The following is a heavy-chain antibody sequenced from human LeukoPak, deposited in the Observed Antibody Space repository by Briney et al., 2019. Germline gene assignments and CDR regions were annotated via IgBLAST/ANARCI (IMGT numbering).Heavy chain of an antibody. V-gene: IGHV5-51*01. D-gene: IGHD3-3*01. CDR1: GYSFTSYW. CDR3: ATTYYDFWSGYYKADDAFDI. Sequence: GESLKISCQGSGYSFTSYWIGWVRQMPGKGLEWMGIIYPGDSDTRYSPSFQGQVTISADKSISTAYLRWSSLKASDTAMYYCATTYYDFWSGYYKADDAFDIWGQGTMVTVSS. J-gene: IGHJ3*02. CDR2: IYPGDSDT.